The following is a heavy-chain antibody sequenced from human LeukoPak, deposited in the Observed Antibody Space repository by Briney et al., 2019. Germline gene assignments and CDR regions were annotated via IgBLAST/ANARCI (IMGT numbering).Heavy chain of an antibody. CDR3: AREGYDFWSGYYDY. J-gene: IGHJ4*02. CDR2: IYTSGST. D-gene: IGHD3-3*01. V-gene: IGHV4-61*02. CDR1: GGSISSGSYY. Sequence: SETLSLTCTVSGGSISSGSYYWRWIRQPAGKGLERIGRIYTSGSTNYNPSLKSRVTISVDTSKNQFSLKLSSVTAADTAVYYCAREGYDFWSGYYDYWGQGTLVTVSS.